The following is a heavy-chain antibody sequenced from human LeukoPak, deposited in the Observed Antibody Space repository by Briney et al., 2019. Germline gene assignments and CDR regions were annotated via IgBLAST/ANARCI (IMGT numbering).Heavy chain of an antibody. V-gene: IGHV4-59*01. D-gene: IGHD3-10*01. J-gene: IGHJ6*03. CDR2: IYYSGST. CDR1: GGSISSYY. CDR3: ASHQHYGSGHMDV. Sequence: SETLSLTCTVSGGSISSYYWSWIRQPPGKGLEWIGYIYYSGSTNYNPSLKSRVTISVDTSKNQFSLKLSSVTAADTAVYYCASHQHYGSGHMDVWGKGTTVTVSS.